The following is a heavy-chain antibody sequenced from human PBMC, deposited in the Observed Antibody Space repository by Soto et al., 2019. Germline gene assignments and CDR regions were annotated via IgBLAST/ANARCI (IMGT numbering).Heavy chain of an antibody. CDR3: ARLPFPPLNYYGSGSYIYPPSGFDP. V-gene: IGHV5-10-1*01. D-gene: IGHD3-10*01. Sequence: PGESLNISCKGSGYSFTSYWISLVRQMPGKGLEWMGRIDPSDSYTNYSPSFQGHVTISADKSISTAYLQWSSLKASDTAMYYCARLPFPPLNYYGSGSYIYPPSGFDPWGQGTLVTVSS. J-gene: IGHJ5*02. CDR2: IDPSDSYT. CDR1: GYSFTSYW.